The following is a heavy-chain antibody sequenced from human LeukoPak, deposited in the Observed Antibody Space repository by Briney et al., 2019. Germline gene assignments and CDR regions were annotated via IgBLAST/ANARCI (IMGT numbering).Heavy chain of an antibody. CDR1: GYTFTSYG. Sequence: GASVKVSCKASGYTFTSYGISWVRQAPGQGLEWMGWISAYNGNTNYVQKLQGRFTMTTDTSTSTAYMELRSLRSDDTAVYYCARAYAAAGSRNYFYYMDVWGKGTTVTISS. CDR2: ISAYNGNT. CDR3: ARAYAAAGSRNYFYYMDV. D-gene: IGHD6-13*01. V-gene: IGHV1-18*01. J-gene: IGHJ6*03.